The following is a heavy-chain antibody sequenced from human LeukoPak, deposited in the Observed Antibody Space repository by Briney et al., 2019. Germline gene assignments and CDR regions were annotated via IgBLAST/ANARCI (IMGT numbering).Heavy chain of an antibody. CDR2: INPNSGGT. D-gene: IGHD2-2*01. J-gene: IGHJ4*02. Sequence: ASVKVSCKASGYTFTGYYMHWVRQAPGQGLEWMGWINPNSGGTNYAQKFQGRVTMTRDTSISTAYMELSRLRSDDTAVYYCAGAYLGYCSSTSCPTGLGYWGQGTLVTVSS. CDR3: AGAYLGYCSSTSCPTGLGY. CDR1: GYTFTGYY. V-gene: IGHV1-2*02.